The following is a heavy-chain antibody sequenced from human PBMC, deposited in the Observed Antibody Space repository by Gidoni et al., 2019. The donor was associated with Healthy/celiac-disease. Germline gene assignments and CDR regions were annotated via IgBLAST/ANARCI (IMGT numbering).Heavy chain of an antibody. CDR1: GFTFSSYA. J-gene: IGHJ4*02. V-gene: IGHV3-23*01. CDR3: AKNLWFGELVYYFDY. Sequence: EVQLLESGGGLVQPGGSLRLSCAASGFTFSSYAMSWVRQAPGKGLGWVSAISGSGGSTYYADSVKGRFTISRDNSKNTLYLQMNSLRAEDTAVCYCAKNLWFGELVYYFDYWGQGTLVTVSS. CDR2: ISGSGGST. D-gene: IGHD3-10*01.